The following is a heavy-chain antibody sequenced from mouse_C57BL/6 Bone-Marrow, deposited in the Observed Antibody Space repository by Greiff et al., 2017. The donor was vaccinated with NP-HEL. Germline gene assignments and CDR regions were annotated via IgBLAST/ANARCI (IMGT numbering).Heavy chain of an antibody. Sequence: QVQLKQSGAELVRPGTSVKVSCKASGYAFTNYLIEWVQQRPGQGLEWIGVINPGSGGTNYNEKFKGKATLTADKSSSTAYMQLSSLTSEDSAVYFCARDGPLLCYAMDYWGQGTSVTVSS. J-gene: IGHJ4*01. D-gene: IGHD2-10*01. V-gene: IGHV1-54*01. CDR1: GYAFTNYL. CDR2: INPGSGGT. CDR3: ARDGPLLCYAMDY.